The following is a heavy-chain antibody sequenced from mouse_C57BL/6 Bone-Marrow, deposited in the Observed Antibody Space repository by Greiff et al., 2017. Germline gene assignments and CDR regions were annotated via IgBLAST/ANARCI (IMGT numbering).Heavy chain of an antibody. CDR3: ARSRCNYAYCYAMDY. D-gene: IGHD2-1*01. CDR1: GYTFTSYW. Sequence: HVQLQQPWTELVKPGASVTLSCKASGYTFTSYWMHWVKQRPGQGLEWIGNINPSNGGTNYNEKFKSKATLTVDKSSSTAYMPLSSLTSEDCAVYYGARSRCNYAYCYAMDYWGQGTSVTVSS. J-gene: IGHJ4*01. CDR2: INPSNGGT. V-gene: IGHV1-53*01.